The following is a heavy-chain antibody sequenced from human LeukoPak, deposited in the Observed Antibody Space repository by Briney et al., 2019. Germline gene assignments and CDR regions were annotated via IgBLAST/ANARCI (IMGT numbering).Heavy chain of an antibody. V-gene: IGHV3-23*01. CDR2: ISGNGGSS. D-gene: IGHD6-13*01. CDR3: AKGHGPHGIAGAANFDY. Sequence: PGGSLRLSCAASGFTFSTYAMSWVRQAPGKGLEWVSVISGNGGSSYYTDSVKGRFTISRDNSKNTLFLQMNGLRAEDTAIYYCAKGHGPHGIAGAANFDYWGQGTLVTVSS. J-gene: IGHJ4*02. CDR1: GFTFSTYA.